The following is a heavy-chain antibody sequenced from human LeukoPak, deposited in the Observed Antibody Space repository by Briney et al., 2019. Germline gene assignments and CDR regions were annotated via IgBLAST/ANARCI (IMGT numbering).Heavy chain of an antibody. V-gene: IGHV4-4*07. CDR1: GGSINNYC. D-gene: IGHD2-15*01. CDR2: IYTRGCT. CDR3: ARGRYCSADICSGGDAFDI. J-gene: IGHJ3*02. Sequence: SETLSLTCTVSGGSINNYCWSWIRQPAGKGLEWIGRIYTRGCTNYNPSLKSRVTMSVDTSKNQFSLKLSSVTAADTAVYYCARGRYCSADICSGGDAFDIWGQGTMVSVSS.